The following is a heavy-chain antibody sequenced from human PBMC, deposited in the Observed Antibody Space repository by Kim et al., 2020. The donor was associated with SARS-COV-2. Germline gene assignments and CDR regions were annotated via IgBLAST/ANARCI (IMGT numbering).Heavy chain of an antibody. CDR3: ARVRSGYYLEYFDY. V-gene: IGHV1-18*01. Sequence: AQKLQGRVTMTTDTSTSTAYMELRSLRSDDTAVYYCARVRSGYYLEYFDYWGQGTLVTVSS. D-gene: IGHD3-3*01. J-gene: IGHJ4*02.